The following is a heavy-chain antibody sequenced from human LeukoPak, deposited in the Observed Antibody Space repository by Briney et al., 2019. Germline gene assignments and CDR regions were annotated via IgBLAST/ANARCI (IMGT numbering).Heavy chain of an antibody. CDR3: ARDNSYGLDV. V-gene: IGHV3-74*01. Sequence: PPGGSLRLSRAASGFTLSSYWMHWVRQAPGKGLVWVSHINSGGDSTAYADSVKGRFTISKDIAKNTLYLQMNSLRAEDTAVYHCARDNSYGLDVWGKGTTVTVSS. CDR1: GFTLSSYW. CDR2: INSGGDST. J-gene: IGHJ6*04.